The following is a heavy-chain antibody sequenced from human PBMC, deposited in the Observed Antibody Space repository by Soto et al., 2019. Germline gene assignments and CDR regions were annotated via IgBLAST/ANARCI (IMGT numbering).Heavy chain of an antibody. Sequence: QVQLVESGGGVVQPGRSLRLSCAASGFTFSSYGMHWVRQAPGKGLEWVAVISYDGSNKYYADSVKGRFTISRDNSKNQLYLQMNSLRPEDTAAYYCAKGQGVATNCGQGTLV. CDR1: GFTFSSYG. CDR3: AKGQGVATN. D-gene: IGHD5-12*01. V-gene: IGHV3-30*18. J-gene: IGHJ4*02. CDR2: ISYDGSNK.